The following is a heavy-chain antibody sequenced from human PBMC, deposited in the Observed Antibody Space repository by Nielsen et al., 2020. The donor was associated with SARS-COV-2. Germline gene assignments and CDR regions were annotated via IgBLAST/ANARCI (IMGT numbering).Heavy chain of an antibody. J-gene: IGHJ4*02. CDR3: ASLGGSSWYFDY. V-gene: IGHV3-7*03. D-gene: IGHD6-13*01. CDR2: IKQDGSEK. Sequence: GESLKIFCAALGFTFSSYWMSWVRQAPGKGLEWVANIKQDGSEKYYVDSVKGRFTISRDNAKNSLYLQMNSLRAEDTAVYYCASLGGSSWYFDYWGQGTLVTVSS. CDR1: GFTFSSYW.